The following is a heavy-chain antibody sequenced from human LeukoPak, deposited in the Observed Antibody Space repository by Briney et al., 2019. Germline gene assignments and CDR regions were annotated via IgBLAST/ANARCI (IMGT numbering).Heavy chain of an antibody. J-gene: IGHJ4*02. CDR3: ARGTRTYYYGSGRLRAYYFDY. CDR1: GGSFSGYY. D-gene: IGHD3-10*01. Sequence: SEALSLTCAVHGGSFSGYYWSWIRHPPGKGLEWIGEITHSGSTNHNPSLKSRVTISAATSMPQFSRKLSSVTAAHTTVSYFARGTRTYYYGSGRLRAYYFDYWGQGTLVTVSS. CDR2: ITHSGST. V-gene: IGHV4-34*01.